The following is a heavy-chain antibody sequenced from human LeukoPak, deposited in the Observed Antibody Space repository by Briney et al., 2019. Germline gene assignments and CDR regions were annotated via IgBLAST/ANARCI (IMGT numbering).Heavy chain of an antibody. CDR3: AKDQDPADPPTSHYFDY. CDR1: GFTFSSYA. CDR2: ISGSGGST. Sequence: GGSLRLSCAASGFTFSSYAMSWVRQAPGKGLEWVSAISGSGGSTYYADSVKGRFTISRDNSKNTLYLQMNSLRAEDTAVYYCAKDQDPADPPTSHYFDYWGQGTLVTVSS. J-gene: IGHJ4*02. D-gene: IGHD6-13*01. V-gene: IGHV3-23*01.